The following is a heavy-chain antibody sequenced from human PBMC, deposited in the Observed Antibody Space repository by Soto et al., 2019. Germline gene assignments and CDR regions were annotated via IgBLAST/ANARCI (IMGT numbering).Heavy chain of an antibody. J-gene: IGHJ4*02. CDR1: GFSLSTSGMC. Sequence: PTLVNPTQTLTLTCTFSGFSLSTSGMCVSWIRQPPGKALEWLALIDWDDDKYYSTSLKTRLTISKDTSKNQVVLTMTNMDPVDTATYYCARTGYSSSWLYFDYWGQGTLVTVSS. V-gene: IGHV2-70*01. CDR3: ARTGYSSSWLYFDY. D-gene: IGHD6-13*01. CDR2: IDWDDDK.